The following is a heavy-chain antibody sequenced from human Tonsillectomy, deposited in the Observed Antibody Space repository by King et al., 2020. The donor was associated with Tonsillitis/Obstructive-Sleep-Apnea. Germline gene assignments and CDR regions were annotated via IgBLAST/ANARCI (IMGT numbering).Heavy chain of an antibody. J-gene: IGHJ4*02. Sequence: VQLQQWGAGLLKPSETLSLTSAVYGGSFSGYYWSWIRQPPGKGLEWIGEINHSGSTNYNPSLKSRVTISVDTSKNQFSLKLSSVTAADTAVYYCARVRRILRFLEWLPSIDYWGQGTLVTVSS. D-gene: IGHD3-3*01. CDR3: ARVRRILRFLEWLPSIDY. CDR1: GGSFSGYY. CDR2: INHSGST. V-gene: IGHV4-34*01.